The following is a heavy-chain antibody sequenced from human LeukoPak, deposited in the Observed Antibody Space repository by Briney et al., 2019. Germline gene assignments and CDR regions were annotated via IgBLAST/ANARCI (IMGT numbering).Heavy chain of an antibody. J-gene: IGHJ4*02. CDR2: ISGSGSST. D-gene: IGHD3-9*01. CDR3: ATSSYDILTGSGGAY. Sequence: GGSLRLSCAASGFTFSSYAMSWVRQAPGKGLEWVSAISGSGSSTYYADSVKGRFTISRDNSKNTLYLQMNSLRAEDTAVYYCATSSYDILTGSGGAYWGQGTLVTVSS. V-gene: IGHV3-23*01. CDR1: GFTFSSYA.